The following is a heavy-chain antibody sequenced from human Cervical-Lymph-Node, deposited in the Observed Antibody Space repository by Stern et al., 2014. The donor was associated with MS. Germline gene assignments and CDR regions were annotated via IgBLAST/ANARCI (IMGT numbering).Heavy chain of an antibody. CDR3: TRARAGNYVRFFAS. D-gene: IGHD1-7*01. CDR1: GDSIKSDHW. Sequence: QVQLQESGPRLVKPSETLSLTCTVSGDSIKSDHWWTWVRQPPGKGLEWIGEIWHGGNTNYNPSLKSRVTLSLDTSTNQFSLNLTSVTAADTAIYYCTRARAGNYVRFFASWGQGSLITVSS. CDR2: IWHGGNT. V-gene: IGHV4-4*02. J-gene: IGHJ5*02.